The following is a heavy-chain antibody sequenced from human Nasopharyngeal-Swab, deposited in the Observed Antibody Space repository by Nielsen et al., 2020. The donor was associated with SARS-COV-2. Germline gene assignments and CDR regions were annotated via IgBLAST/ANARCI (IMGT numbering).Heavy chain of an antibody. CDR2: INAGNGNT. CDR3: ARSTYYYDSSGYSFDY. J-gene: IGHJ4*02. V-gene: IGHV1-3*01. Sequence: ASVKVSCKASGYTFTSYAMHWVRQAPGQRLEWMGWINAGNGNTKYSQKFQGRVTITRDTSASTAYMELSSLGSEDTAVYYCARSTYYYDSSGYSFDYWGQGTLVTVSS. CDR1: GYTFTSYA. D-gene: IGHD3-22*01.